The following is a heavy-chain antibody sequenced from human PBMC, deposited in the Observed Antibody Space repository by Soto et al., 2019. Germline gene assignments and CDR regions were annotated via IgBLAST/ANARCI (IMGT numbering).Heavy chain of an antibody. CDR3: ASLDTAMVRTAGY. J-gene: IGHJ4*02. Sequence: PGGSLRLSCAASGFTFSDYWMGWVRQAPGKGLEWVANIKQDGSETYYVDSVKGRFTISRDNAKNSLYLQINSLRAEDTAVYYCASLDTAMVRTAGYWGQGTLVTVSS. CDR2: IKQDGSET. V-gene: IGHV3-7*01. CDR1: GFTFSDYW. D-gene: IGHD5-18*01.